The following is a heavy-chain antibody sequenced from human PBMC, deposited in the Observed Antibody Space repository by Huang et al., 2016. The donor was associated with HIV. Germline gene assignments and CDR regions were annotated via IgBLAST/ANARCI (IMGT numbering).Heavy chain of an antibody. V-gene: IGHV1-8*02. CDR1: GYTFTNYD. D-gene: IGHD4-17*01. CDR2: MNHNTGNT. Sequence: QVHLVQSGAEVKKPGASVKVSCKASGYTFTNYDINWVRPAPGRGLEWMGGMNHNTGNTGFAQSFQGRVTMTRKTSITTADMELTSLTSEDTAVYYCARSAYGDLDYWGLGTLVIVSS. CDR3: ARSAYGDLDY. J-gene: IGHJ4*02.